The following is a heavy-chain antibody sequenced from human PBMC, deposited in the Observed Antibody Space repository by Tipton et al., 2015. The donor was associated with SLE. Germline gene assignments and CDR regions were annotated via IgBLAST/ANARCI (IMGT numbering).Heavy chain of an antibody. V-gene: IGHV4-61*01. D-gene: IGHD3-3*01. J-gene: IGHJ6*03. Sequence: TLSLTCTVSGGSISSGSYYWSWIRQPPGKGLEWIGYIYYSGSTNYNPSLKSRVTISVDTSKNQFSLKLSSVTAADTAVYYCAREGYDFWSGFNGGYYYMDVRGKGTTVTVSS. CDR1: GGSISSGSYY. CDR2: IYYSGST. CDR3: AREGYDFWSGFNGGYYYMDV.